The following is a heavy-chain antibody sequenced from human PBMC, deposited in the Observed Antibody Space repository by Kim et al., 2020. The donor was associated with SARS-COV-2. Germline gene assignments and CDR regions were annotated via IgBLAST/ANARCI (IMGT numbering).Heavy chain of an antibody. CDR1: GFTFSSYS. CDR3: ARASYSGYDLLGYYFDY. V-gene: IGHV3-21*01. J-gene: IGHJ4*02. D-gene: IGHD5-12*01. Sequence: GGSLRISCAASGFTFSSYSMNWVRQAPGKGLEWVSSISSSSSYIYYADSVKGRFTISRDNAKNSLYLQMNSLRAEDTAVYYCARASYSGYDLLGYYFDYWGQGTLVTVSS. CDR2: ISSSSSYI.